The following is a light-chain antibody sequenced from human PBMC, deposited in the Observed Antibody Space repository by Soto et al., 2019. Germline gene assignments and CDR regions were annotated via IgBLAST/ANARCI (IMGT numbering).Light chain of an antibody. J-gene: IGLJ1*01. V-gene: IGLV2-14*01. Sequence: QSALTQPASVSGSPGQSITISCTGTSSDVGGYNYVSWYQQHPGKAPKLMIYEVSNRPSGVSNRFSGSKSGNTASLTISGFQAEDEADYSCSSYTSSSTLYVFGTGTKVTVL. CDR2: EVS. CDR3: SSYTSSSTLYV. CDR1: SSDVGGYNY.